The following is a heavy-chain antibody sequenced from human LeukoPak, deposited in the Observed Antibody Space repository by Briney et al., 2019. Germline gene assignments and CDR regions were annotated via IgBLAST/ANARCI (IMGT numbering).Heavy chain of an antibody. D-gene: IGHD6-19*01. CDR2: ISYDGSNK. V-gene: IGHV3-30*18. Sequence: GGSLRLPCAASGFTFSSYGMHWVRQAPGKGLEGVAVISYDGSNKYYADSVKGRFTISRDNSKNTLYLQMNSLRAEDTAVYYCAKGSGWYSSSDGQLFDYWGQGTLVTVSS. CDR1: GFTFSSYG. J-gene: IGHJ4*02. CDR3: AKGSGWYSSSDGQLFDY.